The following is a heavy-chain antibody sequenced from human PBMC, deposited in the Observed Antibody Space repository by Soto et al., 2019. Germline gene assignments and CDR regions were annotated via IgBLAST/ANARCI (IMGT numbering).Heavy chain of an antibody. J-gene: IGHJ6*02. CDR3: ATRDAPAGSYYYYYGMDV. Sequence: ASVKVSCKASGYTFTNYAMHWGSLAPGQGLEWMGWINGGSGSTKYSQKFQGRVTISRDTSASTAYMDLSSLRSEDTALYYCATRDAPAGSYYYYYGMDVWGQGTTVTVSS. CDR1: GYTFTNYA. D-gene: IGHD6-13*01. CDR2: INGGSGST. V-gene: IGHV1-3*01.